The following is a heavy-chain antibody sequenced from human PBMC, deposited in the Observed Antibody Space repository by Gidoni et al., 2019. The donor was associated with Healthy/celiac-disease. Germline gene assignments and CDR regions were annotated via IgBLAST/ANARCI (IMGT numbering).Heavy chain of an antibody. V-gene: IGHV5-51*01. D-gene: IGHD2-15*01. Sequence: EVQLVQSGAEVKKPGESLNISSKGSGYRFTSYWIGRVRQMPGKGLEWMGIIYPGDSDTRYSPSFQGQVTISADKSISTAYLQWSSLKASDTAMYYCARHRAGGPRANWFDPWGQGTLVTVSS. CDR1: GYRFTSYW. CDR3: ARHRAGGPRANWFDP. CDR2: IYPGDSDT. J-gene: IGHJ5*02.